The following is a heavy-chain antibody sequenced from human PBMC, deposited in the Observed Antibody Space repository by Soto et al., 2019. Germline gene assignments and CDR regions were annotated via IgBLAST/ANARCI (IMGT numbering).Heavy chain of an antibody. CDR3: AREPVGPDYAMDV. D-gene: IGHD1-26*01. Sequence: QVQLVESGGGVVQPGRSLRLSCVASGFAFSNYGMHWVRQTPGKGLEWVAVLGFDGGGRYYADSVKGRFTITRDNSRNTLYLQMDSLRGEDTALYYCAREPVGPDYAMDVWGRGTTVTVSS. J-gene: IGHJ6*02. V-gene: IGHV3-33*01. CDR1: GFAFSNYG. CDR2: LGFDGGGR.